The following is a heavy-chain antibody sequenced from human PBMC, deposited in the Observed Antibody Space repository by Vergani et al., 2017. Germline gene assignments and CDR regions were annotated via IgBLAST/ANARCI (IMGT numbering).Heavy chain of an antibody. D-gene: IGHD2-21*01. V-gene: IGHV3-15*07. CDR2: IKSTFDRGTT. Sequence: EVQLVESGGGIVKPGGPLRLPCVASGFSFRNAWMNWLRRTPGRGLEWVGRIKSTFDRGTTDYAAAVKGRFTISRDDSKNTLFLQMNGLKTEDIGVYYCTTDPRYCGDGSCYWLRDHHYYGMDVWGQGTTVTVSS. CDR1: GFSFRNAW. CDR3: TTDPRYCGDGSCYWLRDHHYYGMDV. J-gene: IGHJ6*02.